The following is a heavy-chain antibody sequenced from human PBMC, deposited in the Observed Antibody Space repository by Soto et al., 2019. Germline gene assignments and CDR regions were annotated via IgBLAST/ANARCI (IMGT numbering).Heavy chain of an antibody. CDR2: IYYSGST. Sequence: SETLSLTCTVSGGSISSYYWSWIRQPPGKGLELIGYIYYSGSTNYNPSLKSRVTISVDTSKNQFSLKLSSVTAADTAVYYCARGSTYYYDSSGYYYQYYFDYWGQGTLVTVSS. CDR1: GGSISSYY. J-gene: IGHJ4*02. CDR3: ARGSTYYYDSSGYYYQYYFDY. V-gene: IGHV4-59*01. D-gene: IGHD3-22*01.